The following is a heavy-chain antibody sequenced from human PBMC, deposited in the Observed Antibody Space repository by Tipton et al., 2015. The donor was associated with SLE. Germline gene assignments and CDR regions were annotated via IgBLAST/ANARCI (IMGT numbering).Heavy chain of an antibody. V-gene: IGHV4-39*01. CDR1: GGSISSGSYY. D-gene: IGHD3-3*01. Sequence: TLSLTCTVSGGSISSGSYYWSWIRQPAGKGLERVGTVYHTGSTYYKPSLKSRVTMSVDTSKNQFSLKLNSVTAADMAVYYCTRLTFYDLQADVWGTGTTVTVPS. CDR2: VYHTGST. J-gene: IGHJ6*04. CDR3: TRLTFYDLQADV.